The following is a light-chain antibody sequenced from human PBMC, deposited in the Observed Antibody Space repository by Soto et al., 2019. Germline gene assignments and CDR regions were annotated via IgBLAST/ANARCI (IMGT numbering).Light chain of an antibody. V-gene: IGKV1-12*01. CDR2: TAS. J-gene: IGKJ4*01. Sequence: DIPMTQSPSSVSASVGDSVTITCRACQGISGWLAWYQQKPGKAPKLLIYTASSLHTGVPSRFSGSGSGTEFTLTISSLQPEDFATYYCQQANSFPLTFGGGTKVEIK. CDR1: QGISGW. CDR3: QQANSFPLT.